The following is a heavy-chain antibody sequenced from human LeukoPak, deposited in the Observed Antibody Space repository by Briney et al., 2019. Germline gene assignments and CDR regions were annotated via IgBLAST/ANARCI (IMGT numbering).Heavy chain of an antibody. CDR3: ARDCRDGYNFEYFDY. Sequence: ASVKASCKASGGTFSSYAISWVRQAPGQGLEWMGRIIPIFGTANYAQKFQGRVTITTDESTSTAYMELSSLRSEDTAVYYCARDCRDGYNFEYFDYWGQGTLVTVSS. CDR2: IIPIFGTA. J-gene: IGHJ4*02. CDR1: GGTFSSYA. V-gene: IGHV1-69*05. D-gene: IGHD5-24*01.